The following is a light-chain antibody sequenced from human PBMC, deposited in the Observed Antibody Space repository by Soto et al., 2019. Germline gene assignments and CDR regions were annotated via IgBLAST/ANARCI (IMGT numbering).Light chain of an antibody. J-gene: IGKJ5*01. CDR2: GAS. Sequence: EIVLTQSPGTLSLSPGERATLSCRASQSVSSSYLAWYQQKPGQAPRLLIYGASSRATGIPDMFSGSGSGADFSLTISRLAPEDFAVYYCQQYGSSPSITFGRGTRLEIK. CDR1: QSVSSSY. V-gene: IGKV3-20*01. CDR3: QQYGSSPSIT.